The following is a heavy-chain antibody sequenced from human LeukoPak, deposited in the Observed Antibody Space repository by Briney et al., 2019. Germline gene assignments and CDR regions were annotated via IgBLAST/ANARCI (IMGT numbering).Heavy chain of an antibody. Sequence: SETLSLTCAVYGGSFSGYYWSWIRQPPGKGLEWIGEINHSGSTNYNPSLKSRVTISVDTSKNQFSLKLSSVTAADTAVYYCTRGRGIQLWFPGYWGQGTLVTVSS. V-gene: IGHV4-34*01. CDR1: GGSFSGYY. D-gene: IGHD5-18*01. J-gene: IGHJ4*02. CDR2: INHSGST. CDR3: TRGRGIQLWFPGY.